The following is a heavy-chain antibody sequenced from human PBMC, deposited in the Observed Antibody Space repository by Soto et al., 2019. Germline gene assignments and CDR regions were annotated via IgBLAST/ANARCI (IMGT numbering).Heavy chain of an antibody. CDR1: GYSFTSYA. J-gene: IGHJ6*02. CDR2: INAGNGNT. V-gene: IGHV1-3*01. CDR3: ARGVENIVVVLDVFGYYSMDV. Sequence: ASVKVSCKASGYSFTSYAIYWVRQAPGQRLEWMGWINAGNGNTKYSQKLQGRVTFTGDTSAGTAHMELSSLRSEDTAVYFCARGVENIVVVLDVFGYYSMDVWGQGTTVTVSS. D-gene: IGHD2-2*01.